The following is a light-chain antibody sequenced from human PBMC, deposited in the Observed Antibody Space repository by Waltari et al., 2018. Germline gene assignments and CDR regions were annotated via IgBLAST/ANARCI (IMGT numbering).Light chain of an antibody. Sequence: EIVLTQSPGTLSLSPGDRATLSCRARQSVSSHFLAWYQQKPGQAPRLLIYGSSSMATGIPDMFSGSGSGTGFTLTISRLEPEDFAVYYCQQYVSSPLTFGGGTKVEIK. CDR2: GSS. CDR1: QSVSSHF. V-gene: IGKV3-20*01. J-gene: IGKJ4*01. CDR3: QQYVSSPLT.